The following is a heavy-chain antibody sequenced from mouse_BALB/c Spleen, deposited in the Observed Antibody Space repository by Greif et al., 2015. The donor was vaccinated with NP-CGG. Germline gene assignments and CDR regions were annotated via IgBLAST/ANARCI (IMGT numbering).Heavy chain of an antibody. V-gene: IGHV1-84*02. J-gene: IGHJ4*01. CDR2: IYPGSGNT. CDR3: ARRTGTEATDY. D-gene: IGHD4-1*01. Sequence: QVQLQQSGPELVKPGASVKISCKASGYTFTDYYINWVNQKPGQGLEWIGWIYPGSGNTKYNEKFKGQATLTVDTSSSTVFMQLSSLTSEDTAVYFCARRTGTEATDYWCQGTSVTVSS. CDR1: GYTFTDYY.